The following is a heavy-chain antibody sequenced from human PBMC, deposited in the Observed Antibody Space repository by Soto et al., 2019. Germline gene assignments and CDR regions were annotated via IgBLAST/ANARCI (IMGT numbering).Heavy chain of an antibody. CDR2: ISGSGGST. J-gene: IGHJ4*02. CDR3: AKDGDYYDSSAFARRSRSLGHY. V-gene: IGHV3-23*01. Sequence: GGSLRLSCAASGFTFSSYAMSWVRQAPGKGLEWVSAISGSGGSTYYADSVKGRFTISRDNSKNTLYLQMNSLRAEDTAVYYCAKDGDYYDSSAFARRSRSLGHYWGQGTLVTVSS. CDR1: GFTFSSYA. D-gene: IGHD3-22*01.